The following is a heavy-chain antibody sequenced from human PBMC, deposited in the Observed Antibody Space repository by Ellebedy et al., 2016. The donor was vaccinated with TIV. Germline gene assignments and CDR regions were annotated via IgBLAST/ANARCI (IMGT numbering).Heavy chain of an antibody. J-gene: IGHJ4*02. D-gene: IGHD2-2*01. CDR1: GFTFTNYW. V-gene: IGHV3-33*08. Sequence: PGGSLRLSCAASGFTFTNYWMSWVRQAPGQGLAWVAVIWFDGSKEFYADSVKGRFTISRDDSKNEVFLQMSSLRAEDTAVYYCARPSYQLLSYYFDSWGQGTLVTVSS. CDR2: IWFDGSKE. CDR3: ARPSYQLLSYYFDS.